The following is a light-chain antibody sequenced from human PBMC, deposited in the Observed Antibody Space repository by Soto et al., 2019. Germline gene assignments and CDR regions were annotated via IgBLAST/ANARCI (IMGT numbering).Light chain of an antibody. Sequence: DIQMTQSPSSLSASVGDRFTITCRASQSISSYLNWYQQKPGKAPKLLIYAASSLQSGVPSRFSGSGSGTDFTLTISSLQPEDFATYYCQQTYSGPLTFGGGTKVDIK. CDR2: AAS. V-gene: IGKV1-39*01. CDR3: QQTYSGPLT. CDR1: QSISSY. J-gene: IGKJ4*01.